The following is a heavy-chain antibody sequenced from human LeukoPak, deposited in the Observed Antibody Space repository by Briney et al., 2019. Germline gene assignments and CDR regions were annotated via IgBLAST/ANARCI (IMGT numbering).Heavy chain of an antibody. CDR2: ISWNSGSI. Sequence: GGSLRLSCAASGVTFDDYAMHWVRQAPGKGLEWVSGISWNSGSIGYADSVKGRFTISRDNAKNSLYLQMSSLRAEDTALYYCANANYDILTGLGLVFDYWGQGTLVTVSS. V-gene: IGHV3-9*01. D-gene: IGHD3-9*01. CDR1: GVTFDDYA. CDR3: ANANYDILTGLGLVFDY. J-gene: IGHJ4*02.